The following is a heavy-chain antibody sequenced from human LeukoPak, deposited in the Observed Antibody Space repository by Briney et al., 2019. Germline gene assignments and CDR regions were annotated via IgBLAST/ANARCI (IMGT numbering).Heavy chain of an antibody. Sequence: SETLSLTCTVSGGSISSGGYYWSWIRQHPGKGREWIGYIYYSGSTYYNPSLKSRVTISVDTSKNQFSLKLSSVTAADTAVYYCARALNWGFSVSYWYFDLWGRGTLVTVSS. J-gene: IGHJ2*01. V-gene: IGHV4-31*03. CDR3: ARALNWGFSVSYWYFDL. CDR1: GGSISSGGYY. D-gene: IGHD7-27*01. CDR2: IYYSGST.